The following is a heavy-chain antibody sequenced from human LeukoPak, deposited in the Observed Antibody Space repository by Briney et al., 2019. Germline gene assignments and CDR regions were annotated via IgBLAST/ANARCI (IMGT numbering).Heavy chain of an antibody. CDR3: AKGVVVVPAKYYFDY. V-gene: IGHV3-23*01. Sequence: GGSLRLSCAASGFTFSSYAMSWVRQAPGKGLEWVSAISGSGGSTYYADSVKGRFTISRDNSKNTLYLQMNSLRAEDTAVYYCAKGVVVVPAKYYFDYWGQGTLVTVSS. CDR2: ISGSGGST. CDR1: GFTFSSYA. D-gene: IGHD2-15*01. J-gene: IGHJ4*02.